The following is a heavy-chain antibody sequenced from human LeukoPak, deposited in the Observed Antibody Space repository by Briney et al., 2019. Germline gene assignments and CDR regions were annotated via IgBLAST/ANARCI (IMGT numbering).Heavy chain of an antibody. J-gene: IGHJ6*03. V-gene: IGHV4-4*07. Sequence: PSETLSLTCTVSGGSISSYYWSLIRQPAGKGLEWIGRIYTSGSTNYNPSLKSRVTMSVDTSKNQFSLKLSSVTAADTAVYYCARELRGARYYYYMDVWGKGTTVTVSS. CDR1: GGSISSYY. CDR3: ARELRGARYYYYMDV. CDR2: IYTSGST. D-gene: IGHD4/OR15-4a*01.